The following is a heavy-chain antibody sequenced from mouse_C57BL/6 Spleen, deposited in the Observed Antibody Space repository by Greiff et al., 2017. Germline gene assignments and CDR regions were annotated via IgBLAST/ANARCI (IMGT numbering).Heavy chain of an antibody. D-gene: IGHD1-1*01. CDR1: GYTFTDYY. CDR3: ASRDTTVVAVDY. Sequence: VQLQQSGPVLVKPGASVKMSCKASGYTFTDYYMNWVKQSHGKSLEWIGVINPYNGGTSYNQKFKGKATLTVDKSSSTAYMELNSLTSEDSAVYYCASRDTTVVAVDYWGQGTSVTVSS. CDR2: INPYNGGT. V-gene: IGHV1-19*01. J-gene: IGHJ4*01.